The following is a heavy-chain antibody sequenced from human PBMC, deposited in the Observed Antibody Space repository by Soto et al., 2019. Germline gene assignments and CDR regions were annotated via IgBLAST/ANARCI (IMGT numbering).Heavy chain of an antibody. D-gene: IGHD3-22*01. Sequence: ASVKVSCKASGYTFTDYYVHWVRQAPGQGLEWMGWINPNSGGTKSAQKFQGRVTMTRDTSISTAYMELSRLRSDDTAVYYCARRRGDYYDSSGYHYYFDYWGQGTLVTVSS. J-gene: IGHJ4*02. CDR2: INPNSGGT. CDR3: ARRRGDYYDSSGYHYYFDY. CDR1: GYTFTDYY. V-gene: IGHV1-2*02.